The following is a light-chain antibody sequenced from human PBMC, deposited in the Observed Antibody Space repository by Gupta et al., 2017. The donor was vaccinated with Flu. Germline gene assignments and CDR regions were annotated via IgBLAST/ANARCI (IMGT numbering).Light chain of an antibody. Sequence: QSVMTQPPSASGTPGQRVTISCSGNSSNIGSDYVYWYQQLPEVAPKLLISRNNQRPSGVPDRFSGSKSGTSASLAISGLRSEDEADYYCGAWDDSLKTYVFGTGTKVTVL. V-gene: IGLV1-47*01. CDR3: GAWDDSLKTYV. CDR1: SSNIGSDY. J-gene: IGLJ1*01. CDR2: RNN.